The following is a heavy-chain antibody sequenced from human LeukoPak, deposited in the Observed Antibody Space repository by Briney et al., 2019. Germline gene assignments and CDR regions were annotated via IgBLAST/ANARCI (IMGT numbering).Heavy chain of an antibody. V-gene: IGHV1-18*01. CDR3: ARDQRVAVAGEYYYYGMDV. CDR2: ISPYNANT. Sequence: ASVKVSCKASGYSFTSYGFSWVRQAPGQGLEWMGWISPYNANTNYAQKLQGRVTMTTDTSTSTAYMELRSLRSDDTAVYYCARDQRVAVAGEYYYYGMDVWGQGTTVTVSS. CDR1: GYSFTSYG. D-gene: IGHD6-19*01. J-gene: IGHJ6*02.